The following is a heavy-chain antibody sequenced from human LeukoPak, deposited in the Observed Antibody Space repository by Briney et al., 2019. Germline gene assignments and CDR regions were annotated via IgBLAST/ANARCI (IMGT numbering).Heavy chain of an antibody. J-gene: IGHJ3*02. V-gene: IGHV5-51*01. CDR1: GYSFTNYW. Sequence: GESLKISCKGSGYSFTNYWIGWVRPMPGKGLEWMGMIYPGDSDTRYSPSFQGQVTISADKSISTAYLQWSSLKASDTAMYYCARPLRYCSSTSCYYVFDIWSQGTMVTVSS. CDR3: ARPLRYCSSTSCYYVFDI. CDR2: IYPGDSDT. D-gene: IGHD2-2*01.